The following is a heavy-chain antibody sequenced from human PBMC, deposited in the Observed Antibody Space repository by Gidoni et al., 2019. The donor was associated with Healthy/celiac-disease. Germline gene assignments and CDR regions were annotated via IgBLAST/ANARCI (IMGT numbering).Heavy chain of an antibody. V-gene: IGHV3-30*01. D-gene: IGHD2-2*01. J-gene: IGHJ6*02. Sequence: GRFTISRDNSKNTLYLQMNSLRAEDTAVYYCARDMGSTSWGTYYYYGMDVWGQGTTVTVSS. CDR3: ARDMGSTSWGTYYYYGMDV.